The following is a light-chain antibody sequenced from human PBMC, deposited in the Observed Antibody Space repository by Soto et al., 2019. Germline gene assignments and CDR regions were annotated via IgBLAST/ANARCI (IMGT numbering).Light chain of an antibody. CDR2: EVT. V-gene: IGLV2-8*01. CDR3: SSYAGSNNFV. J-gene: IGLJ1*01. Sequence: QSALAQPPSASGFPGQSVNISCTGTSSDVGYYDYVSWYQQHPGKAPKLVIYEVTKRPSGVPDRVSASKSGNTASLTVSGLRAEDEADYYCSSYAGSNNFVFGSGTEVTVL. CDR1: SSDVGYYDY.